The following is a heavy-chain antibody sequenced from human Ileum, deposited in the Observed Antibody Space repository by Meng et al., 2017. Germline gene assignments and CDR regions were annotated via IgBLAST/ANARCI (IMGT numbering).Heavy chain of an antibody. CDR3: ARYGGSTLSKNWFDF. Sequence: GESLKISCKGSGYDFFGYWIVWVRQMPGKGLEWMGMIYPDDSNTRYSPSVQGQVTFSADTSINTAFLQWSSLKASDSAIYYCARYGGSTLSKNWFDFWGQGTRVTVDS. V-gene: IGHV5-51*01. J-gene: IGHJ5*01. D-gene: IGHD4-23*01. CDR2: IYPDDSNT. CDR1: GYDFFGYW.